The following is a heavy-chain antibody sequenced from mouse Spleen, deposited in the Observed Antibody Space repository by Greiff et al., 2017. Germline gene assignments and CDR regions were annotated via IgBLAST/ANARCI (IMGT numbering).Heavy chain of an antibody. CDR1: GFTFSSYA. Sequence: EVKLVESGGGLVKPGGSLKLSCAASGFTFSSYAMSWVRQTPEKRLEWVATISSGGSYTYYPDSVKGRFTISRDNAKNTLYLQMSSLRSEDTAMYYCARGTSSAGTAFAYWGQGTLVTVSA. D-gene: IGHD3-3*01. J-gene: IGHJ3*01. CDR2: ISSGGSYT. CDR3: ARGTSSAGTAFAY. V-gene: IGHV5-9-1*01.